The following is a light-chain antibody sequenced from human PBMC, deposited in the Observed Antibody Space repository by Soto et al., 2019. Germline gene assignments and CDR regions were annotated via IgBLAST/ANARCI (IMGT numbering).Light chain of an antibody. J-gene: IGLJ3*02. Sequence: QPVLTQSPSASASLGASVKLTCTLSSGHSRNPIAWYQQKSEKGPRLLMKLNSDGSHTKGDGIPDRFSGSSSWAERYLTISSLQSEDEADYYCQTWGSGFWVFGGGTKLTVL. CDR3: QTWGSGFWV. CDR1: SGHSRNP. V-gene: IGLV4-69*01. CDR2: LNSDGSH.